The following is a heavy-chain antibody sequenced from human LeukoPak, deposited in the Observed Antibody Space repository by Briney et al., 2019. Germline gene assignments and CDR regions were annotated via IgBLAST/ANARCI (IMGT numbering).Heavy chain of an antibody. CDR2: ISGSGDNT. CDR1: GFTFSTYV. CDR3: AKGSGYDTDFDY. V-gene: IGHV3-23*01. D-gene: IGHD3-9*01. J-gene: IGHJ4*02. Sequence: GGPLRLSCATSGFTFSTYVMSWVRQAPGKGLEWVSGISGSGDNTYYADSVKGRFTISRDNSKNTLYLQMNSLRAEDTAVYYCAKGSGYDTDFDYWGQGTLVTVSS.